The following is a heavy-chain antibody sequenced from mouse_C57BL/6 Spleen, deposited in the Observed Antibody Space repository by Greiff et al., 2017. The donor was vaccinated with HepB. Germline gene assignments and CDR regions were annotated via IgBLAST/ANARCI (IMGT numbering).Heavy chain of an antibody. CDR3: ARTLYYSNYESYAMDY. D-gene: IGHD2-5*01. Sequence: QVQLQQSGPGLVQPSQSLSITCTVSGFSLTSYGVHWVRQSPGKGLEWLGVIWSGGSTDYNAAFISRLSISKDNSKSQVFFKMNSLQADDTAIYYCARTLYYSNYESYAMDYWGQGTSVTVSS. CDR2: IWSGGST. CDR1: GFSLTSYG. V-gene: IGHV2-2*01. J-gene: IGHJ4*01.